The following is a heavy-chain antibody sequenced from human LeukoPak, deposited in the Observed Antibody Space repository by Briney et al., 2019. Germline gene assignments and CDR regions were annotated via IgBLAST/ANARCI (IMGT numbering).Heavy chain of an antibody. V-gene: IGHV3-23*01. D-gene: IGHD6-19*01. CDR3: AKSNSGWYFVY. CDR2: ISLDGATT. CDR1: GFTFSSYA. Sequence: GGSLRLSCAASGFTFSSYAMSWVRQAPGKGLEWVSGISLDGATTYYAGSVKGRFTISRDNSKNTLYLQMNSLRAEDTAVYYCAKSNSGWYFVYWGQGTLVTVSS. J-gene: IGHJ4*02.